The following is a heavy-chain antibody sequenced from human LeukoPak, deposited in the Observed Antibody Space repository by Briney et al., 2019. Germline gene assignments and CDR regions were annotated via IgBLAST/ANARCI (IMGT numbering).Heavy chain of an antibody. V-gene: IGHV4-30-4*01. J-gene: IGHJ4*02. CDR3: ASKRVITNTFDY. D-gene: IGHD3-22*01. CDR1: GGSISSGDYY. Sequence: PSETLSLTCTVSGGSISSGDYYWSWIRQPPGKGLEWIGYIYYSGSTYYNPSLKSRVTISVDTSKNQFSLKLSSVTAADTAVYYCASKRVITNTFDYWGQGTLVTVSS. CDR2: IYYSGST.